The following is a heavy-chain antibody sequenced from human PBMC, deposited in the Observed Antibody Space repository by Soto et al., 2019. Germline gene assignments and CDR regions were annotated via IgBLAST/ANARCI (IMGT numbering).Heavy chain of an antibody. Sequence: EVQVVESGGGLVKPGGSLRLSCAASGFIFSNYNMNWVRQAPGRGLEWVPYISTGGSYKYYADSVKGRFTISRDNAKNSLYLQMNSLRAEDTAVYYCARKGYGDYGGMDVWGQGTTVTVSS. CDR3: ARKGYGDYGGMDV. D-gene: IGHD4-17*01. V-gene: IGHV3-21*01. CDR2: ISTGGSYK. CDR1: GFIFSNYN. J-gene: IGHJ6*02.